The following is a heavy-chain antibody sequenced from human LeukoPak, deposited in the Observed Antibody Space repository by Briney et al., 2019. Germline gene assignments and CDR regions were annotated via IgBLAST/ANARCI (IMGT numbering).Heavy chain of an antibody. CDR1: GFTFTSYT. CDR3: ARGTAVAGSSRRAFDI. CDR2: ISSSSSYI. Sequence: PGGSLRLSCAASGFTFTSYTVKWVRQALGQGLEWVSSISSSSSYINYADTVKDRFTISRDNAKNTRYLQMNSLRAEDTAVYYCARGTAVAGSSRRAFDIWGQGTMVTVSS. V-gene: IGHV3-21*04. J-gene: IGHJ3*02. D-gene: IGHD6-19*01.